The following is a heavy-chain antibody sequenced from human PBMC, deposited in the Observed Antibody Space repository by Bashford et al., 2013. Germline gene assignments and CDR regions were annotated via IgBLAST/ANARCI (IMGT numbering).Heavy chain of an antibody. CDR3: ARDGPVVGVWNAFDV. J-gene: IGHJ3*01. D-gene: IGHD1-26*01. Sequence: WVRQAPGQGLEWMGWISAYNGNTNYAQKFQGRVTMTRDTSISTAYMELSSLRSDDTAVYYCARDGPVVGVWNAFDVWGQGTVVTVSS. CDR2: ISAYNGNT. V-gene: IGHV1-2*02.